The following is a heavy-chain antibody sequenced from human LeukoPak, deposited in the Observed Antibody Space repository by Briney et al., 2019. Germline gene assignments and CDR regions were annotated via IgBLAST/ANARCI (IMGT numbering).Heavy chain of an antibody. D-gene: IGHD1-1*01. V-gene: IGHV4-39*07. CDR3: ARLGVQLERRFPNWFDP. Sequence: SETLSLTCTVSSGSIGTSNYYWGWVRQPPGKALEWIGNIFYSGSTYYSPSLKSRVTISVDTSKNQFSLKLSSVTAADTAVYYCARLGVQLERRFPNWFDPWGQGTLVTVSS. CDR1: SGSIGTSNYY. J-gene: IGHJ5*02. CDR2: IFYSGST.